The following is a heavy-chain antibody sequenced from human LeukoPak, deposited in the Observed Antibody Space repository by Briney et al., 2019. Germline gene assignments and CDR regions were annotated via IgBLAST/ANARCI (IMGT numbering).Heavy chain of an antibody. CDR1: GFTFSSYS. D-gene: IGHD3-9*01. CDR2: ISSSSSYI. J-gene: IGHJ4*02. CDR3: ARETIKNVLRYFDL. V-gene: IGHV3-21*01. Sequence: GGSLRLSCAASGFTFSSYSMNWVRQAPGKGLEWVSSISSSSSYIYYADSVKGRFTISRDIAKNSLYLQMNSLRAEDTAVYYCARETIKNVLRYFDLWGQGTLVTVSS.